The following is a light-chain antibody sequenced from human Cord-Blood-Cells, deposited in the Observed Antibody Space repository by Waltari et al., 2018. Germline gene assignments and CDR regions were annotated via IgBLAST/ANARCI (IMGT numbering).Light chain of an antibody. CDR2: GSS. J-gene: IGKJ1*01. Sequence: ELVLTQSPGTLSLSPGERVTLSCRASQSVSSRYLAWYQQKPGQAPRLLSYGSSSRATGIPDRFSGSGSGTDFTLTISRLEPEDFAVYYCHQYGSSRTFGQGTKVEIK. V-gene: IGKV3-20*01. CDR3: HQYGSSRT. CDR1: QSVSSRY.